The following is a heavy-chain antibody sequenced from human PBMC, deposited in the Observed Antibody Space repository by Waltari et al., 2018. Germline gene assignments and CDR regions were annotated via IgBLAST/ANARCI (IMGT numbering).Heavy chain of an antibody. J-gene: IGHJ4*02. D-gene: IGHD3-3*01. Sequence: QVQLVQSGAEVKKPGASVKVSCKASGYNFTSYYMHWVRQAPGQWLEWMGIINPSGGSTSYAQKFQGRVTMTRDTSTSTVYMELSSLRSEDTAVYYCAREGGITIFGVVNPPTSDYWGQGTLVTVSS. CDR2: INPSGGST. V-gene: IGHV1-46*01. CDR1: GYNFTSYY. CDR3: AREGGITIFGVVNPPTSDY.